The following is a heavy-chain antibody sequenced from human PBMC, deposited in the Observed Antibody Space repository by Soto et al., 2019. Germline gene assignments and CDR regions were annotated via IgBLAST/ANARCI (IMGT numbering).Heavy chain of an antibody. V-gene: IGHV4-59*12. CDR1: GGSISSYY. CDR2: IYYSGST. CDR3: ARGGRIVVVPTY. D-gene: IGHD2-2*01. J-gene: IGHJ4*02. Sequence: SETLCHTCTVSGGSISSYYWSWIRKPPGKGLAWIGYIYYSGSTNYNPSLKTPVTISVDTYKNQCCLKLSSVTAADTAVYYCARGGRIVVVPTYWGQGTLVTGSS.